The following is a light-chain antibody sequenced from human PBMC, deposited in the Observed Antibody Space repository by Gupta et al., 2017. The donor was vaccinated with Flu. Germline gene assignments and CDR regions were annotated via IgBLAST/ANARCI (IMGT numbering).Light chain of an antibody. Sequence: GERATRCCRTSWSVGSNVAWYQQQVGQSARLLIDSASTRAAGIPARFRASGSGTEFTLTISSLQYEDCAVYYCQHYTDWPAPFGGGTKVEIK. V-gene: IGKV3-15*01. J-gene: IGKJ4*01. CDR1: WSVGSN. CDR2: SAS. CDR3: QHYTDWPAP.